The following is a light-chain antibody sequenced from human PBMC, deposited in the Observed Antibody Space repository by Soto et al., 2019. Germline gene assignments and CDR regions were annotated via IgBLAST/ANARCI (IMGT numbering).Light chain of an antibody. CDR2: DVS. Sequence: QSALTQPASVSGSPGQSITISCTGTSSDVGTYNFVPWYRQHPVKAPILIIFDVSSRPSGISNRCSGSKSGNTASLTISGVQAEDEADYYCSSYANSDTVIFGGGTKLTVL. CDR1: SSDVGTYNF. CDR3: SSYANSDTVI. J-gene: IGLJ2*01. V-gene: IGLV2-14*01.